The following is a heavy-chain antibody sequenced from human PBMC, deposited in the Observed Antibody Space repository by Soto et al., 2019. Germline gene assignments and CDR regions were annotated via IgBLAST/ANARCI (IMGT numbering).Heavy chain of an antibody. CDR3: ATPPSGNFWSGENWFDP. CDR2: ISYDGSNK. J-gene: IGHJ5*02. CDR1: GFTFSSYG. D-gene: IGHD3-3*01. Sequence: GGSLRLSCAASGFTFSSYGMHWVRQAPGKGLEWVAVISYDGSNKYYADSVKGRFTISRDNAKNSLHLQMNSLRAEDTAVYYCATPPSGNFWSGENWFDPWGQGTLVTVSS. V-gene: IGHV3-30*03.